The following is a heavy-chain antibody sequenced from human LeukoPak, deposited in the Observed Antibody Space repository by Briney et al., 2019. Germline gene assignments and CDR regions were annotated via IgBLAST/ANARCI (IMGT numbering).Heavy chain of an antibody. J-gene: IGHJ4*02. D-gene: IGHD2-21*02. CDR3: ARGDTQTAISPEFDY. CDR2: MYSVGST. V-gene: IGHV3-66*01. Sequence: GGSLRLSCAASGFTISANFMSWVRQAPGKGLEWVSIMYSVGSTFYAGSVKGRFTISRDPSKNSLDLQMDSLRVDDTAVYYCARGDTQTAISPEFDYWGQGTLVTVSS. CDR1: GFTISANF.